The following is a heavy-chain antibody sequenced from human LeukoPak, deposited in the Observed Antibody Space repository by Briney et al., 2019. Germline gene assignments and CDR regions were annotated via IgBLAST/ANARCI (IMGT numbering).Heavy chain of an antibody. D-gene: IGHD4-23*01. J-gene: IGHJ3*01. CDR1: GLRFRNYG. V-gene: IGHV3-23*01. Sequence: PGGSLRLSCVVSGLRFRNYGMHWLRQAPGKGLEWVSTISGSAGDTVYADSVKGRFTISRDGSRMISLQMNFLRGEDTAVYYCARRGGDNGWGAFDVWGQGSMVTVSS. CDR3: ARRGGDNGWGAFDV. CDR2: ISGSAGDT.